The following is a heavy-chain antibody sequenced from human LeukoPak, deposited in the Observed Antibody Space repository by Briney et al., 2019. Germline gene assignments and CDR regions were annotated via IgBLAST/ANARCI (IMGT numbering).Heavy chain of an antibody. J-gene: IGHJ4*02. CDR3: ARSGSGYFDY. CDR1: GITLSVYW. V-gene: IGHV3-7*01. CDR2: IKQDGSEK. Sequence: PGGSLRLSCAASGITLSVYWMSWVRQAPGKGLEWVANIKQDGSEKYYRDSVQGRFTISRDNAKNSLYLQMNSLRAEDTAVYYCARSGSGYFDYWGQESLVTVSS.